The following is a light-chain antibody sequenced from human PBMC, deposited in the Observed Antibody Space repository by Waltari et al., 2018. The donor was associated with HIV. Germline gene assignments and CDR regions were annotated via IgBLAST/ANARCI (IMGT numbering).Light chain of an antibody. Sequence: PSVSVSPGPTASIACSGDKLGDKYVCWYQQKPGQSPVLVIYQDDKRPSGIPERFSGSNSGNTATLTISGTHAMDEADYYCQAWDSSVVFGGGTKLTVL. CDR3: QAWDSSVV. J-gene: IGLJ2*01. CDR2: QDD. V-gene: IGLV3-1*01. CDR1: KLGDKY.